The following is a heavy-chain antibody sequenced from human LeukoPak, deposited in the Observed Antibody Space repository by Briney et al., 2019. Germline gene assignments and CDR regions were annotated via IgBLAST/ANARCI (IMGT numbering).Heavy chain of an antibody. J-gene: IGHJ4*02. CDR1: GGTFSSYT. D-gene: IGHD4-23*01. V-gene: IGHV1-69*02. CDR3: ARGNPIDH. Sequence: SVKVSCKASGGTFSSYTISWVRQAPGQGLEWTGRIIPILGIANYAQKFQGRATMTRDTSTGTVYMELSSLRSEDTAVYYCARGNPIDHWGQGTLVTVSS. CDR2: IIPILGIA.